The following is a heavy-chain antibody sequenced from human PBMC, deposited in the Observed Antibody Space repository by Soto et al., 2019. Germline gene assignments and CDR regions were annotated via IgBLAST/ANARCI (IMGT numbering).Heavy chain of an antibody. CDR3: ARERAIVVVPAADYFYYGMDV. J-gene: IGHJ6*02. D-gene: IGHD2-2*01. CDR2: MNPNSGNT. V-gene: IGHV1-8*01. CDR1: GCTFTSYD. Sequence: QVQLVQSGAELKKPGASVKVSCKASGCTFTSYDINWVRQATGQGLEWMGWMNPNSGNTVYAQKFQGRVTMTRNTSISTAYMEVSSLRSEDTAVYYCARERAIVVVPAADYFYYGMDVWGQGTTVTVSS.